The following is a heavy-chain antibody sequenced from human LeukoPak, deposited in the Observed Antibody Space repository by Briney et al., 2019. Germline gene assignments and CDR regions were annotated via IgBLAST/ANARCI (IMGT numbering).Heavy chain of an antibody. CDR3: ARSVIRGSYYTSGWFDP. Sequence: SETLSLTCAVYGGSFSGYYWSWIRQPPGKGLEWIGEINHSGSTTYNPSLKSRVTISVDTSKNQFSLKLSSVTAADTAVYYCARSVIRGSYYTSGWFDPWGQGTLVTVSS. V-gene: IGHV4-34*01. CDR2: INHSGST. D-gene: IGHD3-10*01. CDR1: GGSFSGYY. J-gene: IGHJ5*02.